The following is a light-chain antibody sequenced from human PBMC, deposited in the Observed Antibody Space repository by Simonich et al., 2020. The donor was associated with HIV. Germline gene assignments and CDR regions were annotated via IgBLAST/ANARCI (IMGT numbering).Light chain of an antibody. CDR3: QQYYSTPPT. Sequence: DIVMTQSTDSLAVSLGERATINCTSSRSVLYSSNNKNYLAWYQQKPGQPPHLLIYWASTLEAGVPDRFSASGSGTDFTLTISSLQAEDVAVYYCQQYYSTPPTFGQGTKVEIK. J-gene: IGKJ1*01. V-gene: IGKV4-1*01. CDR2: WAS. CDR1: RSVLYSSNNKNY.